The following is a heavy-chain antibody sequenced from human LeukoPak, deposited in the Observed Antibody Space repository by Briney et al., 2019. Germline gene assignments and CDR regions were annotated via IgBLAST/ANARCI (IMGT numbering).Heavy chain of an antibody. CDR3: ARDGPGGSYSY. CDR2: INSDGIDT. D-gene: IGHD1-26*01. V-gene: IGHV3-74*01. Sequence: AGSLRLSCAASAFTFNTYWMDWVRQTPGKGLMWVSRINSDGIDTSYADSGKGRFTISRDNAKNTLYLQMNSLRAEDTAVYYCARDGPGGSYSYWGQGTLVTVSS. CDR1: AFTFNTYW. J-gene: IGHJ4*02.